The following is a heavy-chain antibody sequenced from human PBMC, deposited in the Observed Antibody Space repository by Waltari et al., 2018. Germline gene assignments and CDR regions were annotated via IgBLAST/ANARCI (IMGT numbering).Heavy chain of an antibody. Sequence: EVQLVESGGGLVQPGGSLRLSCAASGFTFSSYWMHWVRQAPGKGLVWVSRIKSDGSNTSYADSVKGRFTISRDNAKNTLYLQMNSLRAEDTAVYYCARGYGADGPPFDYWGQGTLVTVSS. V-gene: IGHV3-74*02. D-gene: IGHD4-17*01. CDR3: ARGYGADGPPFDY. J-gene: IGHJ4*02. CDR2: IKSDGSNT. CDR1: GFTFSSYW.